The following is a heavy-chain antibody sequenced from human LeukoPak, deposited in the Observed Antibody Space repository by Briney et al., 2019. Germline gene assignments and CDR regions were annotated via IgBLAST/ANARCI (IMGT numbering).Heavy chain of an antibody. Sequence: GGSLRLSCAASGFAFSSYGMSWVRQAPGKGLEWVSALGGGGGSTYYADSVKGRSTISRDSSKNTLFLQMNSLRAEDTAVYYCAKGLGVFDYWGQGTLVTVSS. J-gene: IGHJ4*02. D-gene: IGHD4-11*01. CDR1: GFAFSSYG. CDR3: AKGLGVFDY. CDR2: LGGGGGST. V-gene: IGHV3-23*01.